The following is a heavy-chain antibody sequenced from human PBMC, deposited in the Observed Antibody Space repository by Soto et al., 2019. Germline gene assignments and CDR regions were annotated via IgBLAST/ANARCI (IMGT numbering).Heavy chain of an antibody. Sequence: QVRLVESGGGVVQPGRSLRLSCSASGFTFRNFGFHWVRQAPGKGLEWVALIWYDGSNKYYAESLKGRVSISRDNSKNTLYLEMKSLRFEDTAVYYCPREGDIQGGPPPKNYAMDVWGQGTTVTVSS. V-gene: IGHV3-33*08. CDR2: IWYDGSNK. J-gene: IGHJ6*02. CDR3: PREGDIQGGPPPKNYAMDV. D-gene: IGHD5-12*01. CDR1: GFTFRNFG.